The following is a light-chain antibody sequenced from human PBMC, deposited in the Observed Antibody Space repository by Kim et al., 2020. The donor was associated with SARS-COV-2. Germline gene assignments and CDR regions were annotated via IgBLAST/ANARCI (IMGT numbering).Light chain of an antibody. CDR2: EVN. V-gene: IGLV2-8*01. CDR1: SSDVGGYNY. J-gene: IGLJ1*01. CDR3: FSYAGSTYV. Sequence: PGQSVTMSCTGTSSDVGGYNYVSWNQQHPGKAPKLMIYEVNKRPSGVPDRFSGSKSGSTASLTVSGLQAEDEADYYCFSYAGSTYVFGTGTKVTVL.